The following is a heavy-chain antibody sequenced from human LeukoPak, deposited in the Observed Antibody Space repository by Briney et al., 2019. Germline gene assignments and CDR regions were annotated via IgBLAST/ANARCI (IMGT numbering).Heavy chain of an antibody. CDR1: GFTVSSYA. Sequence: PGGSLRLSCAASGFTVSSYAMTWVRQAPGKGLEWVSAIGYSAGDTYYADSVKGRCTISRDFSMNILYLQMTSLRADDTALYYCAKDDDGHHHGVDHWGQGTLVTVSS. J-gene: IGHJ4*02. D-gene: IGHD4-17*01. V-gene: IGHV3-23*01. CDR2: IGYSAGDT. CDR3: AKDDDGHHHGVDH.